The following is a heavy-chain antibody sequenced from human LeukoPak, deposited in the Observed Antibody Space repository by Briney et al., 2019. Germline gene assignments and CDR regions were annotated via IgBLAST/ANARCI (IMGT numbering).Heavy chain of an antibody. D-gene: IGHD1-14*01. Sequence: PGGSLRLSCAASGFTSSSYEMNWVRQAPGKGLEWVSYISSSGSTIYYADSVKGRFTISRDNAKNSLYLQMNSLRAEDTAVYYCAKPARTNAFDIWGQGTMVTVSS. CDR2: ISSSGSTI. CDR3: AKPARTNAFDI. V-gene: IGHV3-48*03. J-gene: IGHJ3*02. CDR1: GFTSSSYE.